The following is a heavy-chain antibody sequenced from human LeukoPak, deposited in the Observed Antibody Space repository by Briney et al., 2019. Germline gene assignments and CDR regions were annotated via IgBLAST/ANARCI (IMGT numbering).Heavy chain of an antibody. CDR1: GFTFSNYW. CDR2: INSDMSST. CDR3: ARDIAVSGNYFDY. D-gene: IGHD6-19*01. V-gene: IGHV3-74*01. J-gene: IGHJ4*02. Sequence: GGSLRLSCAASGFTFSNYWMHWVRQAPGKGLVWVSRINSDMSSTNYADSVKGRFTISRGNAKNTLYLQMNSLRAEDTAVYYCARDIAVSGNYFDYWGQGTLVTVSS.